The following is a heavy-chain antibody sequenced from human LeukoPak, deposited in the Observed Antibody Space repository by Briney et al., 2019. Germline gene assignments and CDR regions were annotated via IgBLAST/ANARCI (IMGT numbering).Heavy chain of an antibody. CDR3: ARDEYGDGWFDY. Sequence: SETLSLTCAVSGGSFSGYYWTWIRQPPGKGLEWIGEINHSGSTNYNPSLKSRVTISVDTSKNQFSLKLSSVTAADTAVYYCARDEYGDGWFDYWGQGTLVTVSS. CDR2: INHSGST. V-gene: IGHV4-34*01. CDR1: GGSFSGYY. J-gene: IGHJ4*02. D-gene: IGHD4-17*01.